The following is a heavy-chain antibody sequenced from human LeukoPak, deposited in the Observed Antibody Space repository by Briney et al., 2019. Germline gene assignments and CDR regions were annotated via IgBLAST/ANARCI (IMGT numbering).Heavy chain of an antibody. D-gene: IGHD3-3*01. CDR1: GGTFSSYA. V-gene: IGHV1-69*05. Sequence: SVKVSCKASGGTFSSYAISWVRQAPGQGLEWMGGIIPIFGTANYAQKFQGRVTITTDESTSTAYMELRSLRSDDTAVYYCARDGAYYDFWSGVAFDIWGQGTMVTVSS. CDR2: IIPIFGTA. J-gene: IGHJ3*02. CDR3: ARDGAYYDFWSGVAFDI.